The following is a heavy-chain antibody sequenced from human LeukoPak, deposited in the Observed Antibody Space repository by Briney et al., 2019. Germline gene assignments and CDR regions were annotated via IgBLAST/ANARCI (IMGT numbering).Heavy chain of an antibody. CDR2: IRYDGSNK. D-gene: IGHD1-1*01. V-gene: IGHV3-30*02. Sequence: GGSLRLSCAASGFTFSSYGMHWVRQAPGKGLEWVAFIRYDGSNKYYADSVKGRFTISRDNSKNTLYLQMNSLRAEDTAVYYCAKESTSSFFDYYYYMDVWGKGTTVTVSS. J-gene: IGHJ6*03. CDR1: GFTFSSYG. CDR3: AKESTSSFFDYYYYMDV.